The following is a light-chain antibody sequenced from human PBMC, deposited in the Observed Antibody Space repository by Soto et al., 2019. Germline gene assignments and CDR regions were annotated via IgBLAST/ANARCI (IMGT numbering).Light chain of an antibody. CDR2: DVS. Sequence: QSVLTQPASVSASPGQSIAISCTGSSSDVGGYNYVSWYQQHPGKAPKLMIYDVSNRPSGVSNRFSGSKSGNTASLTISGLQAEDEADYYFSSYTSSTTYVFGAGTKLTVL. CDR3: SSYTSSTTYV. V-gene: IGLV2-14*01. CDR1: SSDVGGYNY. J-gene: IGLJ1*01.